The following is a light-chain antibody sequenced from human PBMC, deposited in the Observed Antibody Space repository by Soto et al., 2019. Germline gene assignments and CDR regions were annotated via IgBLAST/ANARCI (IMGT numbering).Light chain of an antibody. V-gene: IGLV1-40*01. CDR3: QSYDSSLSGSVV. J-gene: IGLJ2*01. CDR1: SSNIGAGYN. CDR2: ANN. Sequence: QSVLTQPPSVSGAPGQRVTISCTGSSSNIGAGYNVHWYQQLPGTAPKLLIHANNNRPSGVPDRFSGSKSGTSASLAITGLQAEDEADYYCQSYDSSLSGSVVFGGGTKLTVL.